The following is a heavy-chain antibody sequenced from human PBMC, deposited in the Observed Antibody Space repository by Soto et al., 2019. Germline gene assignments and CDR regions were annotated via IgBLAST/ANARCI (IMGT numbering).Heavy chain of an antibody. D-gene: IGHD2-15*01. CDR1: GGSISSYY. V-gene: IGHV4-59*01. J-gene: IGHJ5*02. Sequence: SETLSLTCTVSGGSISSYYWSWIRQPPGKGLEWIGYIYYSGSTNYNPSLKSRVTISVDTSKNQFSLKLSSVTAADTAVYYCARGGALYCSGGSCSPPWFDPWGQGTLVTVSS. CDR2: IYYSGST. CDR3: ARGGALYCSGGSCSPPWFDP.